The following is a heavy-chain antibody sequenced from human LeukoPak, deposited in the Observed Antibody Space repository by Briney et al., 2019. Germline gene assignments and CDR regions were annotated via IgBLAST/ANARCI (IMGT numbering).Heavy chain of an antibody. Sequence: SETLSLTCTVSGGSISNYYWSWIRQPPGKGLEWIGYIYYSGSTNYNPSLKSRVTISVDTSENHFSLKLSSVTAADTAVYYCARAPQGGYYYDCSGYYDYWGQGTLVTVSS. CDR3: ARAPQGGYYYDCSGYYDY. V-gene: IGHV4-59*12. CDR1: GGSISNYY. D-gene: IGHD3-22*01. CDR2: IYYSGST. J-gene: IGHJ4*02.